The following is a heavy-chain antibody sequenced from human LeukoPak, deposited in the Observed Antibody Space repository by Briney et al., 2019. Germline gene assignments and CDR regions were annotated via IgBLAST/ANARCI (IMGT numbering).Heavy chain of an antibody. CDR3: AREYFSANYFFYYMDV. Sequence: PSETLSLTCTVSGGSFSRYFWTWIRQTPGKGLEWIGYIDHSGSTNYSPSLQSRVTTSIDTSKNQFSLKLNSVTAADTAVYYCAREYFSANYFFYYMDVWGTGTTVTVSS. CDR2: IDHSGST. J-gene: IGHJ6*03. V-gene: IGHV4-59*01. CDR1: GGSFSRYF. D-gene: IGHD3-3*01.